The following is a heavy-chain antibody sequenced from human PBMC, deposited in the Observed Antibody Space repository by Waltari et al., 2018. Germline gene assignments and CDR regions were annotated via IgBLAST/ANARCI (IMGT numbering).Heavy chain of an antibody. CDR1: GFPFNNYE. J-gene: IGHJ4*02. D-gene: IGHD3-3*01. Sequence: EVQLVESGGGLVQPGGSVRLSCAASGFPFNNYEMNGVRQAPGKGLEWIAYISYSGSTIYYADSVKGRFIISRDNAKNSLYLQMNSLRAEDTGVYYCARDPLLSGYYWSHFDYWGQGTLVTVSS. CDR2: ISYSGSTI. V-gene: IGHV3-48*03. CDR3: ARDPLLSGYYWSHFDY.